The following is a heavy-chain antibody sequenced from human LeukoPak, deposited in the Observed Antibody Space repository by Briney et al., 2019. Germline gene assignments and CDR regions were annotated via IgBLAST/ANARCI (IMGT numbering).Heavy chain of an antibody. D-gene: IGHD2-15*01. Sequence: SETLSLTCTVSGGSISSYYWSWIRQPPGKGLEWIGYIYYSGSTNYNPSLKSRVTISVDTSKNQFSLKLSSVTAADTAVYYCARVPVECGGSRPPGAFDIWGQGTMVTVSS. CDR3: ARVPVECGGSRPPGAFDI. CDR2: IYYSGST. CDR1: GGSISSYY. J-gene: IGHJ3*02. V-gene: IGHV4-59*01.